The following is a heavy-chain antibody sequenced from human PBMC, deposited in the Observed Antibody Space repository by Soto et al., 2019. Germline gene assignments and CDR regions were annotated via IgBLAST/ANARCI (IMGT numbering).Heavy chain of an antibody. Sequence: QVQLVESGGGVVQPGRSLRLSCAASGFTFSSYGMHWVRQAPGKGLEWVAVISYDGSNKYYADSVKGRFTISRDNSKNTLYLQMNSLRAEDTAVYYCANPSSIAAHSRRNLPNAWNQYYYYGMDVWGQGTTVTVSS. J-gene: IGHJ6*02. CDR1: GFTFSSYG. D-gene: IGHD6-13*01. V-gene: IGHV3-30*18. CDR2: ISYDGSNK. CDR3: ANPSSIAAHSRRNLPNAWNQYYYYGMDV.